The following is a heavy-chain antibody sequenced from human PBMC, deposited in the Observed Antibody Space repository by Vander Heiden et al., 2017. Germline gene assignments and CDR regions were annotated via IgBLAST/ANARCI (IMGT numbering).Heavy chain of an antibody. CDR3: ARSDSSGWYYFDY. V-gene: IGHV4-59*01. J-gene: IGHJ4*02. CDR1: GGSISSYY. Sequence: QVQLQESGPGLVKPSETLSLTCTVSGGSISSYYWSWIRQPPGKGLEWIGDIYYSGSTNYNPSLKSRVTISVDTSKNQFSLKLSSVTAADTAVYYCARSDSSGWYYFDYWGQGTLVTVSS. CDR2: IYYSGST. D-gene: IGHD6-19*01.